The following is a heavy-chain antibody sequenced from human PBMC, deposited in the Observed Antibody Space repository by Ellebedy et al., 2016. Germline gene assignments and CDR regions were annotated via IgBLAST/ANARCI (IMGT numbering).Heavy chain of an antibody. V-gene: IGHV4-4*07. D-gene: IGHD1-26*01. CDR2: IYISGST. Sequence: SETLSLTXTVSGASITSFYWNWIRQPAGKGLEWIGRIYISGSTNYNPSLRSRVTMSVDTSKNQFSLKLSSVTAADTAVYYCARALGDTTLAYFDYWGQGTLVTVSS. CDR3: ARALGDTTLAYFDY. CDR1: GASITSFY. J-gene: IGHJ4*02.